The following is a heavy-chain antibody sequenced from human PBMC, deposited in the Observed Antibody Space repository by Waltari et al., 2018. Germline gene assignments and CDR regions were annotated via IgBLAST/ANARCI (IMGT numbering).Heavy chain of an antibody. CDR1: GFTLDDYT. D-gene: IGHD1-20*01. CDR2: ISWDGGST. V-gene: IGHV3-43*01. Sequence: EVQLVESGGVVVQPGGSLRLSCAASGFTLDDYTMHWVRQAPGKGLEWVSLISWDGGSTYYADSVKGRFTISRDNSKNSLYLQMNSLRTEDTALYYCAKENSWKSLGYWGQGTLVTVSS. CDR3: AKENSWKSLGY. J-gene: IGHJ4*02.